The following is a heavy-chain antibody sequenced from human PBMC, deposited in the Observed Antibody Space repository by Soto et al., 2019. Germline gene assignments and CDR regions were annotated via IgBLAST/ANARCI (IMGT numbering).Heavy chain of an antibody. J-gene: IGHJ4*02. V-gene: IGHV4-34*01. D-gene: IGHD3-3*01. CDR1: GGSFSGYY. Sequence: PSETLSLTCAVYGGSFSGYYWSWIRQPPGKGLEWIGEINHSGSTNYNPSLKSRVTISVDTCKNQFSLKMTSVAAADTAMYYCARGIGIKPGVHIDASDKYYLDSWGQGTLVTVSS. CDR2: INHSGST. CDR3: ARGIGIKPGVHIDASDKYYLDS.